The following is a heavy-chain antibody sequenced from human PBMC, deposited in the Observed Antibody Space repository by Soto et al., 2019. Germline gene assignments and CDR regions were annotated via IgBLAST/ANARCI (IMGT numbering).Heavy chain of an antibody. Sequence: QVQLQESGPGLVKPSQTLSLTCTVSGGSISSGGYYWSWIRQHPGKGLEWIGYIYYSGSTYYNPSLKSRVTISVDTSKNQFSLKLSSVTAADTAVYYCARDSEYCSGGSCYGFNWFDPWGQGTLVTVSS. CDR2: IYYSGST. V-gene: IGHV4-31*03. CDR1: GGSISSGGYY. J-gene: IGHJ5*02. CDR3: ARDSEYCSGGSCYGFNWFDP. D-gene: IGHD2-15*01.